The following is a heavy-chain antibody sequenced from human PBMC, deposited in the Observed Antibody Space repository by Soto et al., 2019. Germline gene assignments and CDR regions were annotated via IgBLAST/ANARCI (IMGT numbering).Heavy chain of an antibody. CDR1: GFTFSSYG. CDR2: ISYDGSNK. V-gene: IGHV3-30*03. J-gene: IGHJ4*02. CDR3: AGTIFGVTRPFDY. Sequence: PGGSLRLSCAASGFTFSSYGMHWVRQAPGKGLEWVAVISYDGSNKYYADSVKGRFTISRDNSKNTQCLQMNSLRAEDTAVYYCAGTIFGVTRPFDYWGQGTLVTVSS. D-gene: IGHD3-3*01.